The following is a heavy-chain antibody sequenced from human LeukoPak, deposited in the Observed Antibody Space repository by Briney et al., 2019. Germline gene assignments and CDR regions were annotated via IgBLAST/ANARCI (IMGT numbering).Heavy chain of an antibody. CDR1: GYTFTGYY. J-gene: IGHJ4*02. CDR3: ARGDIVVVPAAHSRDY. D-gene: IGHD2-2*01. Sequence: ASVKLSCKASGYTFTGYYMHWVRQAPGQGLEWMGWINPNSGGTNYAQKYQGRVTMTRDTSISTAYMELSRLRSDDTAVYYCARGDIVVVPAAHSRDYWGQGTLVTVSS. V-gene: IGHV1-2*02. CDR2: INPNSGGT.